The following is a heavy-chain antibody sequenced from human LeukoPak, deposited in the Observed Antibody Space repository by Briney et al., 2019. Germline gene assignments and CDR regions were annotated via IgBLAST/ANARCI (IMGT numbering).Heavy chain of an antibody. CDR1: GFTFSSYS. D-gene: IGHD6-19*01. Sequence: PGGSLRLSCAASGFTFSSYSMNWVRQAPGKGLEWVSSISSSSSYIYYADSVKGRFTISRDNAKNSLYLQMNSLRAEDTAVYYCAKTQWLKIEYFQHWGQGTLVTVSS. CDR2: ISSSSSYI. CDR3: AKTQWLKIEYFQH. V-gene: IGHV3-21*04. J-gene: IGHJ1*01.